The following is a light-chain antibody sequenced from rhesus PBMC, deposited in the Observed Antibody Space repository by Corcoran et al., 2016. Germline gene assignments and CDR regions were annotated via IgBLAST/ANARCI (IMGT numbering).Light chain of an antibody. CDR1: QGISSY. CDR3: RQGNSNPPT. CDR2: YAN. V-gene: IGKV1-32*02. J-gene: IGKJ4*01. Sequence: DIQMSQSPSSLSASVGDRVTITCRASQGISSYLNWYQQKPGKAPKLLIYYANSLASGVPSRFSGSGSGTDFTLTISGLQAEGFATYYCRQGNSNPPTFGGGTKVELK.